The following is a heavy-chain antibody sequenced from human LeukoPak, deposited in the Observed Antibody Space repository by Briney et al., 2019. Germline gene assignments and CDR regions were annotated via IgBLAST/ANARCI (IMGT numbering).Heavy chain of an antibody. J-gene: IGHJ2*01. CDR2: IYYSGST. D-gene: IGHD3-22*01. Sequence: SETLSLTCAVYGGSFSGYYWSWIRQPPGKGLEWIGSIYYSGSTYYNPSLKSRVTISVDTSKNQFSLKLSSVTAADTAVYYCARHRGIVVYWYFDLWGRGTLVTVSS. CDR3: ARHRGIVVYWYFDL. V-gene: IGHV4-34*01. CDR1: GGSFSGYY.